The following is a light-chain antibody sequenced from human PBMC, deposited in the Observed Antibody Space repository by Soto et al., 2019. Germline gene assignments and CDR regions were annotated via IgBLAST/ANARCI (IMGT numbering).Light chain of an antibody. J-gene: IGLJ3*02. CDR2: ENN. CDR1: SSNIGTYS. Sequence: QSVLTQPPSVSAAPGQKVTISCSGSSSNIGTYSVSWYQQLPGSAPKLLIHENNKRPSGIPDRFSGSKSGTSATLGITGLQAGDEADYYCGAWDRSLTGGVFGGGTKVTV. V-gene: IGLV1-51*02. CDR3: GAWDRSLTGGV.